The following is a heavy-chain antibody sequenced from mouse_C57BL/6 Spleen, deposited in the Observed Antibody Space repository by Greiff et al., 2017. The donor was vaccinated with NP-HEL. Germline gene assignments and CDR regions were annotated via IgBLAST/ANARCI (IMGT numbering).Heavy chain of an antibody. V-gene: IGHV5-4*01. CDR2: ISDGGSYT. D-gene: IGHD2-2*01. J-gene: IGHJ2*01. CDR3: ARDRRLGYDYFDY. CDR1: GFTFSSYA. Sequence: EVKLVESGGGLVKPGGSLKLSCAASGFTFSSYAMSWVRQTPEKRLEWVATISDGGSYTYYPDNVKGRFTISRDNAKNNLYLQMSHLKSEDTAMYYCARDRRLGYDYFDYWGQGTTLTVSS.